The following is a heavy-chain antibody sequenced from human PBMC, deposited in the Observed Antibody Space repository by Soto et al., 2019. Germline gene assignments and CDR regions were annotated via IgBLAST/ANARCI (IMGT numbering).Heavy chain of an antibody. D-gene: IGHD4-17*01. CDR2: IYWNDDK. V-gene: IGHV2-5*01. CDR1: GFSLSTSGVA. Sequence: SGPTLVNPTQTLTLTCTFSGFSLSTSGVAVGWIRQPPGKALEWLALIYWNDDKRYRPSLKSRLTITKDTSKNQVVLTMTSMDPVDTATYYCAHRPELTSYGDHALDYWGQGILVTVSS. CDR3: AHRPELTSYGDHALDY. J-gene: IGHJ4*02.